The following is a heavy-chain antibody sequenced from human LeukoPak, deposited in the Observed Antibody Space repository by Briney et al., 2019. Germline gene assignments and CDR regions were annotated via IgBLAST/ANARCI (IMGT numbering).Heavy chain of an antibody. D-gene: IGHD3-22*01. CDR2: IYYSGST. CDR3: ARALDYYDSSGYTYFAD. J-gene: IGHJ4*02. V-gene: IGHV4-59*01. CDR1: GGSISSYY. Sequence: SETLSLTCTVSGGSISSYYWSWIRQPPGKGLEWIGYIYYSGSTNYNPSLKSRVTISVDTSKNQFSLKLSSVTAADTAVYYCARALDYYDSSGYTYFADWGQGTLVTVSS.